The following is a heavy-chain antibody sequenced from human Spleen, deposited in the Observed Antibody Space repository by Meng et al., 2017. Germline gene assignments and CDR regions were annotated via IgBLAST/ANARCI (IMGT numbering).Heavy chain of an antibody. CDR2: INPKSGDT. Sequence: ASVKVSCKASGGMFSSYVIGWVRQAPGQGLEWMGRINPKSGDTHYAQRFQGRVTMTGDTSISTAYMELSGLRSDDTAMYYCARDEDISAAGKLFGDYWGQGTLVTVSS. J-gene: IGHJ4*02. D-gene: IGHD6-13*01. CDR1: GGMFSSYV. V-gene: IGHV1-2*06. CDR3: ARDEDISAAGKLFGDY.